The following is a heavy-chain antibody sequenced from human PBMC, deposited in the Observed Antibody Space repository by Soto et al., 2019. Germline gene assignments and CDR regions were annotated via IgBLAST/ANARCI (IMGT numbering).Heavy chain of an antibody. CDR3: AKDRGIIVKAGDAFDV. CDR1: GFTLSMSA. D-gene: IGHD3-16*02. CDR2: ISDSGDRT. J-gene: IGHJ3*01. Sequence: PGGSLRLSCASSGFTLSMSAVNWVRQAPGKGLEWVSYISDSGDRTYYADSVKGRFTISRDRSKNTVSLQMDSLRAEDTAVYYCAKDRGIIVKAGDAFDVWAQGTKVTV. V-gene: IGHV3-23*01.